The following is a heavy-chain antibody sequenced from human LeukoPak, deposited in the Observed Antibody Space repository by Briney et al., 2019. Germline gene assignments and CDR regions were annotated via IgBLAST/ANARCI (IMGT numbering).Heavy chain of an antibody. CDR1: GGSISSSSYY. J-gene: IGHJ2*01. CDR2: IYYSGST. V-gene: IGHV4-61*01. D-gene: IGHD2-15*01. Sequence: PSETLSLTCTVSGGSISSSSYYWSWIRQPPGKGLEWIGYIYYSGSTNYNPSLKSRVTISVDTSKNQFSLKLSSVTAADTAVYYCAREAPYGGEDMDWYFDLWGRGTLVTVSS. CDR3: AREAPYGGEDMDWYFDL.